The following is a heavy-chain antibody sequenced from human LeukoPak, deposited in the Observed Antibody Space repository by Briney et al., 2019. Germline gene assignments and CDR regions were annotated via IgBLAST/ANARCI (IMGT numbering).Heavy chain of an antibody. V-gene: IGHV4-39*01. CDR3: ATQAWRTHGAGGYHDDC. D-gene: IGHD2-8*01. Sequence: PSETLSLTCTVSDGSITSSTYYWGWIRQPPGKGLEWIGSIYYSGSTYYNPSLKSRVTISVDTSKNQFSLKLSSVTAADTAVYYCATQAWRTHGAGGYHDDCWGHGTLVTVSS. CDR1: DGSITSSTYY. J-gene: IGHJ4*01. CDR2: IYYSGST.